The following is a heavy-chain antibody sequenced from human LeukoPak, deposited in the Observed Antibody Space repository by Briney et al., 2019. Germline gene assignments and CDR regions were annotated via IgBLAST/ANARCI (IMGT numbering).Heavy chain of an antibody. J-gene: IGHJ6*03. CDR3: ARGRVSSSTWYSTYYYYFYMDV. D-gene: IGHD1-1*01. V-gene: IGHV4-34*01. CDR1: GGSFSGYY. CDR2: INHRGST. Sequence: PSETLSLTCAIYGGSFSGYYWSWIRQPPGKGLEWIGEINHRGSTNYNPSLKSRVTISVDTSRNSFSLELSSVTAADTAVYFCARGRVSSSTWYSTYYYYFYMDVWGKGTTVTVSS.